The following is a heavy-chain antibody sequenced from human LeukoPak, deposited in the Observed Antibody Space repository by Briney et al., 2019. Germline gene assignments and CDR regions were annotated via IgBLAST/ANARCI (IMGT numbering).Heavy chain of an antibody. V-gene: IGHV4-61*02. Sequence: SQTLSLTCTVSGGSISSGSYYWSWIRQPAGKGLEWIGRIYTSGSTNYNPSLKSRVTISVDTSKNKFSLKLSSVTAADTAVYYCARSTVTTWDAFDIWGQGTMVTVSS. CDR3: ARSTVTTWDAFDI. J-gene: IGHJ3*02. D-gene: IGHD4-11*01. CDR1: GGSISSGSYY. CDR2: IYTSGST.